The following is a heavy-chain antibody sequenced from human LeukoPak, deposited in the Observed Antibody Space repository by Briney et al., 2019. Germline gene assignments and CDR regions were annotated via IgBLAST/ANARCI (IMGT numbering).Heavy chain of an antibody. D-gene: IGHD3-10*01. J-gene: IGHJ6*03. CDR2: INANSSGK. CDR1: GYTFSSYY. Sequence: ASLTLSCKASGYTFSSYYMHWVRQAPGQGLQWMGCINANSSGKNYAQKFQGRVTKTRDTSISTAYMEPSRLRSDGTAVYFRARREWGSVAYGSGRRQYYSYMDVWGKGTTVTVSS. V-gene: IGHV1-2*02. CDR3: ARREWGSVAYGSGRRQYYSYMDV.